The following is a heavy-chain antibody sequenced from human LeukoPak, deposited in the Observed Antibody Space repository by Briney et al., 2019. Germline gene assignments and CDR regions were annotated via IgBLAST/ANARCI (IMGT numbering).Heavy chain of an antibody. CDR3: ARGRSYSYGYPYYYYYYMDV. CDR2: INHSGST. CDR1: GGSFSGYY. D-gene: IGHD5-18*01. J-gene: IGHJ6*03. Sequence: SETLSLTCAVYGGSFSGYYWSWIRQPPGKGLEWIGEINHSGSTNYNPSLKSRVTISVDTSKNQFSLKLSSVTAADTAVYYCARGRSYSYGYPYYYYYYMDVWGKGTTVTVSS. V-gene: IGHV4-34*01.